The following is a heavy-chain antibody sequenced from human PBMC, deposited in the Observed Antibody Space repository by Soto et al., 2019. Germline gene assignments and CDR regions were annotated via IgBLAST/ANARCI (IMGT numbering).Heavy chain of an antibody. V-gene: IGHV4-31*03. D-gene: IGHD6-6*01. CDR1: GGSISSGGYY. Sequence: SETLSLTCTVSGGSISSGGYYWSWIRQHPGKGLEWIGYIYYSGSTYYNPSLKSRVTISVDTSKNQFSLKLSSVTAADTAVYYCARDRSRGIAARVSWFDPCGQGTLVTVSS. J-gene: IGHJ5*02. CDR3: ARDRSRGIAARVSWFDP. CDR2: IYYSGST.